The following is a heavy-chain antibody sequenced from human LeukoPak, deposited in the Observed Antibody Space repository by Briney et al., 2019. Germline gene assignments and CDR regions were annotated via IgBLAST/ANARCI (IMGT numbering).Heavy chain of an antibody. CDR1: GFTFNSYA. V-gene: IGHV3-23*01. J-gene: IGHJ4*02. CDR2: ITGSVDNT. CDR3: ARAGLVVIPDI. Sequence: GGSLRLSCAASGFTFNSYAMSWVRQAPGKGLEWVSTITGSVDNTFYADSVKGRFTMSRDNSKNTLYLQMNSLRAEDTAVYYCARAGLVVIPDIWGQGTLVTVSS. D-gene: IGHD2-8*02.